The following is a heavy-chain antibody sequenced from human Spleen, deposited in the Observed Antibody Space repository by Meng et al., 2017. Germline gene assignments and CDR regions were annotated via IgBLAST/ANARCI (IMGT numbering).Heavy chain of an antibody. Sequence: GESRKISCAASGFTVTSNEMSWVRQAPGKGLEWVSSICGDSTYYADSGKGRVTVSRDNSKNTLHLQMNSLRAEDTAVYYCAREDIVVVPALDYWGQGTLVTVSS. CDR2: ICGDST. CDR3: AREDIVVVPALDY. V-gene: IGHV3-38-3*01. J-gene: IGHJ4*02. CDR1: GFTVTSNE. D-gene: IGHD2-2*01.